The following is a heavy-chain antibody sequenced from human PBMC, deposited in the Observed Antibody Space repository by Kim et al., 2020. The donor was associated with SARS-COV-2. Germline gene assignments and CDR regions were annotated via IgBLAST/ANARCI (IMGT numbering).Heavy chain of an antibody. CDR2: ISGSGGST. V-gene: IGHV3-23*01. CDR1: GFTFSSYA. J-gene: IGHJ4*02. CDR3: AKVKSWGATSNTLDY. D-gene: IGHD5-12*01. Sequence: GGSLRLSCAASGFTFSSYAMSWVRQAPGKGLEWVSAISGSGGSTYYADSVKGRFTISRDNSKNTLYLQMNSLRAEDTAAYYCAKVKSWGATSNTLDYWGQGTLVTVSS.